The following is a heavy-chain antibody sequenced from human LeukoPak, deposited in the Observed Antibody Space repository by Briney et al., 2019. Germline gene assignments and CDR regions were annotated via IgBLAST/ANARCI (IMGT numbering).Heavy chain of an antibody. CDR2: IIPIFGTA. J-gene: IGHJ6*02. CDR3: ARAKSPDDSSGYWDYYYYGMDV. CDR1: GGTFSSYA. V-gene: IGHV1-69*01. Sequence: GASVKVSCKASGGTFSSYAISWVRQAPGQGLEWMGGIIPIFGTANYAQKFQGRVTITADESTSTAYMELSSLRSEDTAVHYCARAKSPDDSSGYWDYYYYGMDVWGQGTTVTVSS. D-gene: IGHD3-22*01.